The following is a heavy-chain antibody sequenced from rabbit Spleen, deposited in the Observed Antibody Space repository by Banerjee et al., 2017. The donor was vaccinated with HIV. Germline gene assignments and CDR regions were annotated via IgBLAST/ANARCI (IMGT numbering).Heavy chain of an antibody. J-gene: IGHJ4*01. CDR2: IDPVFGST. Sequence: QLVESGGGLVQPGGSLKLSCKASGFTLSSYYMNWVRQAPGKGLEWIGYIDPVFGSTYYANWVNGRFTISSHNAQNTLYLQLNSLTAADTAIYFCASDIRGYGGFHLWGQGPLVTVS. CDR1: GFTLSSYY. D-gene: IGHD1-1*01. CDR3: ASDIRGYGGFHL. V-gene: IGHV1S7*01.